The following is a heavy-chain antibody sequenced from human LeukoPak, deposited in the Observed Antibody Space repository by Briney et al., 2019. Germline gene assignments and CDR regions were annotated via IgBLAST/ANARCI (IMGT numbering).Heavy chain of an antibody. Sequence: ASVKVSCKTSGYTFTSYGISWVRQAPGQGLEWLGWISAYNGNTNYAQKLQGRVTMTTDTSTSTAYMELRSLRSDDTAVYYCARDPTLPAAASFFDYWGQGTLVTVSS. CDR2: ISAYNGNT. V-gene: IGHV1-18*01. J-gene: IGHJ4*02. D-gene: IGHD2-2*01. CDR3: ARDPTLPAAASFFDY. CDR1: GYTFTSYG.